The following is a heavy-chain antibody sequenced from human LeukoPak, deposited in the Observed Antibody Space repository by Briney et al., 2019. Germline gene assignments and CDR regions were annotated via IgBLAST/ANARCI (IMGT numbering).Heavy chain of an antibody. CDR2: MEEYGSYI. Sequence: GGSLRLSCVVSGFDFSGFSMSWVRQAPGKGLEWVAIMEEYGSYIFYVDSVKGRFTISRDNAKNSLYLQMSSLTAEDTALYYCARDQGYDGRGNYYPYHFDCWGQGTLVTVSS. CDR1: GFDFSGFS. J-gene: IGHJ4*02. V-gene: IGHV3-7*01. CDR3: ARDQGYDGRGNYYPYHFDC. D-gene: IGHD3-22*01.